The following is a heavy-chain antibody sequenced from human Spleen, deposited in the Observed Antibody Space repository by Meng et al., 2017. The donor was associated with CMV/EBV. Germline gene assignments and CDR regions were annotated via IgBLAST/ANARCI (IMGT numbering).Heavy chain of an antibody. CDR1: GYTFTTYH. V-gene: IGHV1-46*01. Sequence: ASVKVSCKASGYTFTTYHLHWVRQAPGQGLEWMGKINPSGGSTVYAQQFQGRVTMTRDTSTYTVYMELSSLRSXHTAVYYCATAGLYSPSTTSYYYGMDVWGQGTTVTVSS. J-gene: IGHJ6*02. CDR3: ATAGLYSPSTTSYYYGMDV. CDR2: INPSGGST. D-gene: IGHD1-14*01.